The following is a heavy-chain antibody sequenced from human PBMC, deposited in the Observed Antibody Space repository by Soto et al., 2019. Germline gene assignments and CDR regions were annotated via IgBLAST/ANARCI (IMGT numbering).Heavy chain of an antibody. CDR3: ARDRTY. CDR2: XXXXXXT. Sequence: PSETQSLTSTVSRGAIRSPNWWTWVRQTPXKGXEXFXEXXXXXXTNYNPSLRSRATISVDMSKRQFSLNVTSVTAADTAIYYCARDRTYWGQGTLVTVS. CDR1: RGAIRSPNW. J-gene: IGHJ4*02. V-gene: IGHV4-4*02.